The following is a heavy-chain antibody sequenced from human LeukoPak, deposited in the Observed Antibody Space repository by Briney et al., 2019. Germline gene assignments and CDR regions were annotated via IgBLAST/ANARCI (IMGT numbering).Heavy chain of an antibody. CDR3: ARAMVRGVINPFDY. D-gene: IGHD3-10*01. CDR1: GGSVSDYY. CDR2: IYTSGNT. V-gene: IGHV4-4*08. Sequence: SETLSLTCTISGGSVSDYYWSWIRQSPGKGLEWIGRIYTSGNTNYNPSLKSRVTISVDTSKNQFSLNLSSVTAADTAVYYCARAMVRGVINPFDYWGQGTLVTVSS. J-gene: IGHJ4*02.